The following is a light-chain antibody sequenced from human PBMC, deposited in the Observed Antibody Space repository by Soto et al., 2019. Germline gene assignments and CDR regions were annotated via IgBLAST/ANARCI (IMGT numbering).Light chain of an antibody. J-gene: IGKJ3*01. V-gene: IGKV3-11*01. CDR2: DSA. CDR3: QQRADWPIT. Sequence: EIMMTQSPGTLSVSPGEGATLSCTASQSVNLNLAWYQQKPGQAPRLLIYDSANRATGIPARFSGSGSGTDFTLTISSLEPEDFALYYCQQRADWPITFGPGTKVDI. CDR1: QSVNLN.